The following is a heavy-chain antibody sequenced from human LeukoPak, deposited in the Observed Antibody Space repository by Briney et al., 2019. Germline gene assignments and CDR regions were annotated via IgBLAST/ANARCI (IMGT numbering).Heavy chain of an antibody. D-gene: IGHD2-15*01. CDR1: GGSISSGGYS. CDR3: ARGYCSSGSCYGYGMDV. Sequence: PSETLSLTCAVSGGSISSGGYSWSWLRQPPGKGLEWIGYIYHSGSTYYNPSLKSRVTISVDRSKNQFSLKLSSVTAADTAVYYCARGYCSSGSCYGYGMDVWGQGTTVTVSS. CDR2: IYHSGST. J-gene: IGHJ6*02. V-gene: IGHV4-30-2*01.